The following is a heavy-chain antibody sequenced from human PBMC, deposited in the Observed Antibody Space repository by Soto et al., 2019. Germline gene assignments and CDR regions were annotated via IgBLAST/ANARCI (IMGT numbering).Heavy chain of an antibody. CDR1: GCTFGDYA. J-gene: IGHJ6*02. V-gene: IGHV3-30-3*01. Sequence: PWGALRLSCAASGCTFGDYAIHWVRQAPGKGLDWVAVRSLDGSNQYYADTVKGRFTISRDNSKSTLYLQMNSLTTEDTGVYFCARDLKLSDHPFYYGIDIWGQGTPVTVSS. CDR2: RSLDGSNQ. CDR3: ARDLKLSDHPFYYGIDI.